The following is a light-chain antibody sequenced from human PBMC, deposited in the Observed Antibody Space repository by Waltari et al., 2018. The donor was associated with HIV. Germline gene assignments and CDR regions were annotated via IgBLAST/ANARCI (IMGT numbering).Light chain of an antibody. V-gene: IGKV4-1*01. CDR1: QSVLYSSNSKNY. Sequence: DIVMTQSPDSLAVSLGERATINCKSSQSVLYSSNSKNYLAWYQQKPGQSPKLLIYWASTRESGVPDRFSGSGSGTDFTLTISSLQAEDVAVYYCQQYYSTPQTFGQGTKVEIK. CDR3: QQYYSTPQT. CDR2: WAS. J-gene: IGKJ1*01.